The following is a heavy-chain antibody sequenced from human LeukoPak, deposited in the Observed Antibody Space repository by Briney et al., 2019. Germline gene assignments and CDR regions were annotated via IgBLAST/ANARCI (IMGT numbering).Heavy chain of an antibody. CDR1: GFTFSSYA. Sequence: GGSLRLSCAASGFTFSSYAMHWVRQAPGKGLEWVAVISYDGSNKYYADSVKGRFTISRDNSKNTLYLQMNSLRAEDTAVYYCARDLVGATSGETDYWGQGTLVTVSS. CDR3: ARDLVGATSGETDY. J-gene: IGHJ4*02. V-gene: IGHV3-30-3*01. D-gene: IGHD1-26*01. CDR2: ISYDGSNK.